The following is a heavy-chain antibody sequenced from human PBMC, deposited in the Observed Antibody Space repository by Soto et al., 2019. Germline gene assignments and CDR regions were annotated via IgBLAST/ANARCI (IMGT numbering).Heavy chain of an antibody. CDR3: ARESDAYYDSSGYSDC. CDR2: IYYSGST. Sequence: PSETLSLTCTVSGGSVSSGSYYWSWIRQPPGKGLEWIGYIYYSGSTNYNPSLKSRVTISVDTSKNQFSLKLSSVTAADTAVYYCARESDAYYDSSGYSDCWGQGTLVTVSS. D-gene: IGHD3-22*01. CDR1: GGSVSSGSYY. V-gene: IGHV4-61*01. J-gene: IGHJ4*02.